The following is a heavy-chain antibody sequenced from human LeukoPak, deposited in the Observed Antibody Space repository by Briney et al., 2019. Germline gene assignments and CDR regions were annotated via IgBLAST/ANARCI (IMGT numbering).Heavy chain of an antibody. J-gene: IGHJ4*02. CDR2: INPNSGGT. Sequence: GASVNVSCTASGYTFTVYYMHLVRPAPGQGLVWMGWINPNSGGTNYAQKFQGRVTITRDTSISTAYMELSGLRSDATAVYYCAYDSSGYYYFDYWGQGTLVTVSS. D-gene: IGHD3-22*01. V-gene: IGHV1-2*02. CDR3: AYDSSGYYYFDY. CDR1: GYTFTVYY.